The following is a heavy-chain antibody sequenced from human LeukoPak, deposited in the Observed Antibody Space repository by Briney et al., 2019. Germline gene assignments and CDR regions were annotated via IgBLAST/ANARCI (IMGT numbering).Heavy chain of an antibody. Sequence: SETLTLTCSVSGGSISSYYWSWIRQPPGKGLEYIGYIFYSGRTNYNPSLKSRLTISVDTSKNQFSLTLSSVTAEDTAVYYCAKESQYCSGGSCYSLARWAWFDPWGQGTLVTVSS. CDR3: AKESQYCSGGSCYSLARWAWFDP. J-gene: IGHJ5*02. CDR2: IFYSGRT. V-gene: IGHV4-59*01. D-gene: IGHD2-15*01. CDR1: GGSISSYY.